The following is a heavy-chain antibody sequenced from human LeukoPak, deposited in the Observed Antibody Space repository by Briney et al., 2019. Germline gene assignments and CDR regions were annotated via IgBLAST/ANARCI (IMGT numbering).Heavy chain of an antibody. J-gene: IGHJ3*02. V-gene: IGHV4-34*01. CDR1: GASFSNYY. CDR2: IYHSGST. D-gene: IGHD2-21*02. CDR3: ASSDCGGDCMNAFDI. Sequence: SETLSLTCAVYGASFSNYYWSWIRQPPGKGLEWIGEIYHSGSTNYNPSLKSRVTISVDKSKNQFSLKLSSVTAADTAVYYCASSDCGGDCMNAFDIWGQGTMVTVSS.